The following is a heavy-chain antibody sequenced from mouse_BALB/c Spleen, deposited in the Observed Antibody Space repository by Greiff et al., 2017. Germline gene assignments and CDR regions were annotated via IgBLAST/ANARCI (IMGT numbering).Heavy chain of an antibody. V-gene: IGHV5-6-5*01. CDR3: ARGITTVVEGFAY. J-gene: IGHJ3*01. CDR2: ISSGGST. Sequence: EVQLVESGGGLVKPGGSLKLSCAASGFTFSSYAMSWVRQTPEKRLEWVAYISSGGSTYYPDSVKGRFTISRDNARNILYLQMSSLRSEDTAMYYCARGITTVVEGFAYWGQGTLVTVSA. D-gene: IGHD1-1*01. CDR1: GFTFSSYA.